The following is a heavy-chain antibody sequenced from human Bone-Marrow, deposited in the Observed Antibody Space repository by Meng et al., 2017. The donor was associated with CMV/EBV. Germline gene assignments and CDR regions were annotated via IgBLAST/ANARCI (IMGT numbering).Heavy chain of an antibody. J-gene: IGHJ5*02. CDR1: GYTFTGYY. CDR3: ARSYDYVWGFDP. Sequence: ASVKVSCKASGYTFTGYYMHWVRQAPGQGLEWMGWINPNSGGTIYAQKFQGRVTMTRDTSISTAYMELSRLRSDDTAVYYCARSYDYVWGFDPWGQGTLVTVSS. CDR2: INPNSGGT. V-gene: IGHV1-2*02. D-gene: IGHD3-16*01.